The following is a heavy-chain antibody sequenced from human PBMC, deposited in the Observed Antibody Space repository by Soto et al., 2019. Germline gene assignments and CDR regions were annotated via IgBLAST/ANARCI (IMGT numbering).Heavy chain of an antibody. CDR2: MYYSGSS. CDR1: GGSISSRTFW. CDR3: ARHPRDDYNYGGSGIFDY. V-gene: IGHV4-39*01. Sequence: QLQLQASGPGLVKPSETLSLTCSVSGGSISSRTFWWAWIRQPPGQGLEWIGDMYYSGSSYSSPSLKSRVTLSVDTSKNQLSLKLNSVTAADTAVYYCARHPRDDYNYGGSGIFDYWGQGTLVTVSS. J-gene: IGHJ4*02. D-gene: IGHD4-4*01.